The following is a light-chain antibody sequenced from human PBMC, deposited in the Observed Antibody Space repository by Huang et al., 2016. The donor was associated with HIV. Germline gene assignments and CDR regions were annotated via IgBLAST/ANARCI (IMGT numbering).Light chain of an antibody. CDR1: QRINNNY. V-gene: IGKV3-20*01. J-gene: IGKJ2*01. CDR2: VAS. CDR3: QHYGTSPQT. Sequence: EIVLTQSPGTLSLSPGEGATLSCRASQRINNNYLAWFHQKPGQPPRRLIYVASSRATGVPDRFTGSGSGTDFNLTISRLETEDFAMYFCQHYGTSPQTFGQGTKLEIK.